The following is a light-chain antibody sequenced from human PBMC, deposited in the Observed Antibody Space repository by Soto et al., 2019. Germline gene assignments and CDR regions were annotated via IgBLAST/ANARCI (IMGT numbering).Light chain of an antibody. CDR2: EVV. CDR1: SSNIGNNY. J-gene: IGLJ1*01. Sequence: SVLTQPPSVSAAPGQKVTISCSGSSSNIGNNYVSWYQHHPGKAPRLIIYEVVQRPSGVPDRFSGSKSGNTASLTVSGLQAADEADYFCKSYAGSNTYVFGSGTKV. CDR3: KSYAGSNTYV. V-gene: IGLV2-8*01.